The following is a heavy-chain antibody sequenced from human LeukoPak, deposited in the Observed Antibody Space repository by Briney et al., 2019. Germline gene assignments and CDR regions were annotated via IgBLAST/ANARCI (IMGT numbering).Heavy chain of an antibody. D-gene: IGHD6-13*01. V-gene: IGHV1-18*04. Sequence: ASVKVSCKASGYTFTSYGISWVRQAPGQGLEWMGWISAYNGNTNYAQKLQGRVTMTKDTSTSTAYTELRSLRSDDTAVYYCARDWPPAAGTFDYWGQGTLVTVSS. CDR1: GYTFTSYG. CDR2: ISAYNGNT. J-gene: IGHJ4*02. CDR3: ARDWPPAAGTFDY.